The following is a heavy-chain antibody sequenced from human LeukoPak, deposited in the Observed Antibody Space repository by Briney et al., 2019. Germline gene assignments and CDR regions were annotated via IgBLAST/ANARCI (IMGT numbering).Heavy chain of an antibody. CDR1: GGTFSSYA. D-gene: IGHD1-26*01. V-gene: IGHV1-69*04. J-gene: IGHJ6*02. Sequence: SVNVSCKASGGTFSSYAISWVRQAPGQGLEWMGMVMPILGIANYAQKFQGRVTITADKSTSTAYMELSSLRSEDTAVYYCARDRGWEGSGSYCCGMDVWGQGTTVTVSS. CDR3: ARDRGWEGSGSYCCGMDV. CDR2: VMPILGIA.